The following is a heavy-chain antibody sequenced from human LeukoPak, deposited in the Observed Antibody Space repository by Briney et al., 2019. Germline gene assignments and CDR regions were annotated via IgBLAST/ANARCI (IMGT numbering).Heavy chain of an antibody. CDR1: GGSLSSSSYY. V-gene: IGHV4-39*01. CDR2: IYSSGTT. D-gene: IGHD2-2*02. J-gene: IGHJ5*02. Sequence: SETLSLTCTVSGGSLSSSSYYWGWIRQPPGKGLEWIGSIYSSGTTYYNPSRKSRVPISVDTSKNQFSLKLSSVTAADTAVYYCARGRGSCSSTSCYIWFDPWGQGTLVTVSS. CDR3: ARGRGSCSSTSCYIWFDP.